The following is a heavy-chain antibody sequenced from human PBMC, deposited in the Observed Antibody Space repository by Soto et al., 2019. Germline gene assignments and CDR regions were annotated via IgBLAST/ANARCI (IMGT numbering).Heavy chain of an antibody. J-gene: IGHJ4*02. CDR2: ISYDGSDK. Sequence: QVQLVESGGGVVQPGRSLRLSCAASGFTLSSYAMHWVRQAPGKGLEWVALISYDGSDKDYADSVKGRFTISRDNSRNTLFLQMNSVRAEDTAVYYCARDYYKFYDSSGYYRSPAYWGQGTLVTVSS. D-gene: IGHD3-22*01. V-gene: IGHV3-30-3*01. CDR3: ARDYYKFYDSSGYYRSPAY. CDR1: GFTLSSYA.